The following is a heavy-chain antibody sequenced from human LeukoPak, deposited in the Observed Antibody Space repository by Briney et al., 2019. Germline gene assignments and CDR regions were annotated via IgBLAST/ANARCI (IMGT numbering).Heavy chain of an antibody. CDR3: ARVRSGSYYFDY. CDR1: GGSIGSYY. D-gene: IGHD1-26*01. V-gene: IGHV4-4*07. CDR2: IYSSGIT. J-gene: IGHJ4*02. Sequence: SETLSLTCSVSGGSIGSYYWSWIRQPAGKRLEWIGRIYSSGITNYNPSLKSRVTMSVDTSKNQFSLKLNSVTAADTAFYYCARVRSGSYYFDYWGQGTLVTVSS.